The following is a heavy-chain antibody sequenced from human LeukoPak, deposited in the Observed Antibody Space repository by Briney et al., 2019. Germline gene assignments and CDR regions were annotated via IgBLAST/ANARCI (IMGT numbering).Heavy chain of an antibody. Sequence: SETLSLTCTVSGGSISSYYWSWIRQPPGKGLEWIGYIYYSGSTNYNPSPKSRVTISVDTSKKQFSLKLTSVTVADTAVYYCARETSQKGAHYMDVWGKGTTVTISS. CDR2: IYYSGST. CDR1: GGSISSYY. V-gene: IGHV4-59*01. J-gene: IGHJ6*03. D-gene: IGHD3-16*01. CDR3: ARETSQKGAHYMDV.